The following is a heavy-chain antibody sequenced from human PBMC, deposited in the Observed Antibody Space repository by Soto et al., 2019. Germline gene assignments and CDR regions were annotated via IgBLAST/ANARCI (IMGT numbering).Heavy chain of an antibody. D-gene: IGHD6-19*01. CDR3: ARDPPQSGWAFDL. Sequence: QVQLVESGGGLVQPGRSLRLSCAASGFSLSSCAMHWVRQAPGKGLEWVAMIWNDGTTTYYGDSVKGRFTFSRDTSGNTLYLKMNSLTVEDTAVYYCARDPPQSGWAFDLWGQGTVVTVSS. J-gene: IGHJ3*01. V-gene: IGHV3-33*01. CDR2: IWNDGTTT. CDR1: GFSLSSCA.